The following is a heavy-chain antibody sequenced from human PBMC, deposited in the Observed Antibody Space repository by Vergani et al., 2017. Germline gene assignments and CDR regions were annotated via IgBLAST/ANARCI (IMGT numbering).Heavy chain of an antibody. CDR2: IIPFFGTA. J-gene: IGHJ4*02. Sequence: QVQLVQSGAEVKKPWSSVKVSCKASGGTFSSYAISWVRQAPGQGLEWMGGIIPFFGTANYAQKFQGRVTSTADESTSTAYMELSSLRSEDTDVYYCARESAEFTMVRGAPFDYWGQGTLVTVSS. V-gene: IGHV1-69*01. CDR1: GGTFSSYA. D-gene: IGHD3-10*01. CDR3: ARESAEFTMVRGAPFDY.